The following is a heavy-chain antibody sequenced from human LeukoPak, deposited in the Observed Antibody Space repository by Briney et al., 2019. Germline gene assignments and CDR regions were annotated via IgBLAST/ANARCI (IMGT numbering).Heavy chain of an antibody. J-gene: IGHJ4*02. D-gene: IGHD6-19*01. CDR3: ARDLLGSRGWCPIDY. CDR2: IGTAGDT. V-gene: IGHV3-13*01. Sequence: GGSLRLSCAASGFTFSSYDMHWVRQATGKGLEWVSAIGTAGDTYYPGSVKGRFTISRENAKNSLYLQMNSLRAGDTAVYYCARDLLGSRGWCPIDYWGQGTLVTVSS. CDR1: GFTFSSYD.